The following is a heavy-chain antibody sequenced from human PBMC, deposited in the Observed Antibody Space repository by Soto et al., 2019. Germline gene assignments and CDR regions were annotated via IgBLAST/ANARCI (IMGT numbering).Heavy chain of an antibody. J-gene: IGHJ6*02. Sequence: QVQLVQSGAEVKKPGASVKVSCKASGYTFTSYDINWVRQATGQGLEWMGWMNPNSGNTGYAQKFQGRVTMTRNTSISTAYMELSSLRSEDTAVYYCASGLHNYYGSGRYYYYYGMDVWGQGTTVTVSS. V-gene: IGHV1-8*01. D-gene: IGHD3-10*01. CDR1: GYTFTSYD. CDR3: ASGLHNYYGSGRYYYYYGMDV. CDR2: MNPNSGNT.